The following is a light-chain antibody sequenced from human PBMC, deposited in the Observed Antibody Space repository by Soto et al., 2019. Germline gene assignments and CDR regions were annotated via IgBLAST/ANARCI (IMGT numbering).Light chain of an antibody. CDR3: QHHDSYPLT. Sequence: IQLTQSPSSLSASIGDRVTITCRASQAITSYLAWYQQKPGTAPKLLIYAASTLQSGVPSRFSGSGSGTDFTLAIIILQPEDFATYYCQHHDSYPLTFGPGTKVDIK. CDR2: AAS. CDR1: QAITSY. J-gene: IGKJ3*01. V-gene: IGKV1-9*01.